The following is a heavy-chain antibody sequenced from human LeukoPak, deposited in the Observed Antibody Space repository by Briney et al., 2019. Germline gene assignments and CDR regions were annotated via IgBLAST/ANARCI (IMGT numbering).Heavy chain of an antibody. V-gene: IGHV4-34*01. D-gene: IGHD1-26*01. J-gene: IGHJ4*02. Sequence: SSETLSLTCAVYGGSFSGYYWSWIRQPPGKGLEWIGEINHSGSTNYNPSLKSRVTISVDTSKNQFSLKLSSVTAADTAVYYCARLGRGAHDYWGQGTLVTVSS. CDR3: ARLGRGAHDY. CDR1: GGSFSGYY. CDR2: INHSGST.